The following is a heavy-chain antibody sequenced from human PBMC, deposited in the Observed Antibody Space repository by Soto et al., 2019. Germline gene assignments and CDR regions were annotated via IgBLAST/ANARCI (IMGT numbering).Heavy chain of an antibody. Sequence: GGSLRLSCAASGFTFDDYAMHWVRQAPGKGLEWVSGISWNSGSIGYADSVKGRFTISRDNAKNSLYLQMNSLGAEDTAIYYCTKHWGGPPYYFAMDVWGQGTTVTVSS. CDR3: TKHWGGPPYYFAMDV. V-gene: IGHV3-9*01. D-gene: IGHD7-27*01. J-gene: IGHJ6*02. CDR1: GFTFDDYA. CDR2: ISWNSGSI.